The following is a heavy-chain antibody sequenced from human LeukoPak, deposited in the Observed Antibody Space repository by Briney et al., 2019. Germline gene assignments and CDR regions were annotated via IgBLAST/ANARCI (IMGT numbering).Heavy chain of an antibody. V-gene: IGHV3-7*03. CDR1: GFTFSSYW. D-gene: IGHD6-13*01. J-gene: IGHJ4*02. CDR2: IKQDGSEK. CDR3: ARVEAAAGTGHFDY. Sequence: GGSLRLSCAASGFTFSSYWMSWVRQAPGKGLEWVANIKQDGSEKYYVDSVKGRFTISRDNAKNSLYLQMNSLRAEDTAVYYCARVEAAAGTGHFDYWGQGTLVTVSS.